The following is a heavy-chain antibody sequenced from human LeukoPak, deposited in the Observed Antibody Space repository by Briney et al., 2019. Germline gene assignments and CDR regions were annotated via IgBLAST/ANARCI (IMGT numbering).Heavy chain of an antibody. V-gene: IGHV4-59*08. CDR2: IYYTGSA. CDR1: GAPITRYY. Sequence: PSETLSLTCTVSGAPITRYYWSWIRQPPGKGLEWIGYIYYTGSANYNPSLKSRVTISVDTSKNQFSLKLSSVTAADTAVYYCARHPTAGRGLSNYWGQGTLVTVSS. D-gene: IGHD6-25*01. J-gene: IGHJ4*02. CDR3: ARHPTAGRGLSNY.